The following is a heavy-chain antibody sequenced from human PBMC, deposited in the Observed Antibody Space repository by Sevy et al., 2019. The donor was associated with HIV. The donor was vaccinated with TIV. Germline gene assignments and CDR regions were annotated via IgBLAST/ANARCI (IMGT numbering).Heavy chain of an antibody. CDR2: ISYDGRNNK. Sequence: GGSLRLSCAASGFTFSDYAMHWVRQAPGKGLEWVAVISYDGRNNKYNADSVKGRFTISRDNSKNTLYLQMNSLRAEDTAIHYCARDRGELLSSAFDYWGQGTLVTVSS. CDR1: GFTFSDYA. CDR3: ARDRGELLSSAFDY. V-gene: IGHV3-30*04. D-gene: IGHD1-26*01. J-gene: IGHJ4*02.